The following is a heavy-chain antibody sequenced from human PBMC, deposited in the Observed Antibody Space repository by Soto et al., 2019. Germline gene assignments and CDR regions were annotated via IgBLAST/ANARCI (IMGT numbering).Heavy chain of an antibody. CDR2: ISSSSSYI. J-gene: IGHJ6*02. V-gene: IGHV3-21*01. Sequence: EVQLVESGGGLVKPGGSLRLSCAASGFTFSSYSMNWVRQAPGKGLEWGSSISSSSSYIYYADSVKGRFTISRDNAKNSLYLQMNSLRAEDTAVYYCARDWGYSSSWPTHGMDVCGQGTTVTVSS. CDR3: ARDWGYSSSWPTHGMDV. D-gene: IGHD6-13*01. CDR1: GFTFSSYS.